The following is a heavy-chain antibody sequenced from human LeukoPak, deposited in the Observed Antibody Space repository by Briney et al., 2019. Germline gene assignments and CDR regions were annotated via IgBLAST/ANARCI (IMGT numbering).Heavy chain of an antibody. V-gene: IGHV4-31*03. CDR3: ARDRGSSWYGTFDY. J-gene: IGHJ4*02. D-gene: IGHD6-13*01. CDR2: IYYSGST. Sequence: SETLSLTCTVSGGSISSGGYYWSWIRQHPGKGLEWIGYIYYSGSTHYNPSLKSRVTISVDTSKNQFSLKLSSVTAADTAVYYCARDRGSSWYGTFDYWGQGTLVTVSS. CDR1: GGSISSGGYY.